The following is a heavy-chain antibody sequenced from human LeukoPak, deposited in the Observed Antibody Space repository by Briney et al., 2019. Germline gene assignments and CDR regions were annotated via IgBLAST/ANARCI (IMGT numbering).Heavy chain of an antibody. D-gene: IGHD4-17*01. CDR3: ARDCADYVGYFFFDY. CDR1: GFTFNTYA. J-gene: IGHJ4*02. CDR2: ISGGGETT. Sequence: GGSLRLSCAASGFTFNTYAMNWVRQAPGKGLEWVSSISGGGETTYYADSAKGRFTISRDNSQNTLYLQMNSLRAEDTAVYYCARDCADYVGYFFFDYWGQGTLVTVSS. V-gene: IGHV3-23*01.